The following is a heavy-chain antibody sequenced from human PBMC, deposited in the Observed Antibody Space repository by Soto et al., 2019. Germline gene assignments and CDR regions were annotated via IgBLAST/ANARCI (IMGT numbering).Heavy chain of an antibody. Sequence: LQESGPRLVKPSETLSLNCSVSGDAISNYYWSWTRQTPGRGLEWIGCVHESGSTDYNPSLRGRVIISLHTSKSQFSLSLRSATAADTATYYCARGTRALITSFFAYWGQGIPVTVSS. D-gene: IGHD1-20*01. J-gene: IGHJ4*02. CDR2: VHESGST. V-gene: IGHV4-59*03. CDR1: GDAISNYY. CDR3: ARGTRALITSFFAY.